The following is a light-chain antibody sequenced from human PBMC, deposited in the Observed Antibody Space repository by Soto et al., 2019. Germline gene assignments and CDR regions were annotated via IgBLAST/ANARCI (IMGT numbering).Light chain of an antibody. CDR1: QSVSSNS. CDR3: QQDAPSPAIT. V-gene: IGKV3-20*01. Sequence: ETVLTQSPGTLSLSPGERATLSCRASQSVSSNSLVWYQQKPGQAPRLLISGVSTRATGIPDRFSGSGSGTYFTLTISRLEPEDVAVYYCQQDAPSPAITFGQGTRVEIK. J-gene: IGKJ5*01. CDR2: GVS.